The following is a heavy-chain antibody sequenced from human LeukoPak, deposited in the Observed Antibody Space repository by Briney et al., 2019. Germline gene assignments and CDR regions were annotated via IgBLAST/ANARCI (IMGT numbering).Heavy chain of an antibody. CDR3: ARVPNYYDSSGPPLDY. J-gene: IGHJ4*02. Sequence: SVKVSCKASGGTFSSYAISWVRQAPGQGLEWMGGIIPIFGTANYAQKFQGRVTITADESTSTAYMELSSLRSEDTAVYYCARVPNYYDSSGPPLDYWGQGTLVTVSS. CDR1: GGTFSSYA. V-gene: IGHV1-69*01. D-gene: IGHD3-22*01. CDR2: IIPIFGTA.